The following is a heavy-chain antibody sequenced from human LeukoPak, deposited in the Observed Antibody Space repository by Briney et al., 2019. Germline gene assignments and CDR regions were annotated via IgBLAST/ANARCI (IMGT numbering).Heavy chain of an antibody. CDR1: GFTFSSYG. J-gene: IGHJ4*02. CDR3: ASVDHFDY. V-gene: IGHV3-30*03. CDR2: ISYDGSNK. D-gene: IGHD3/OR15-3a*01. Sequence: GGSLRLSCAASGFTFSSYGMHWVRQAPGEGLEWVAVISYDGSNKYYADSVKGRFTISRDNSKNTLYLQMNSLRAEDTAVYYCASVDHFDYWGQGTLVTVSS.